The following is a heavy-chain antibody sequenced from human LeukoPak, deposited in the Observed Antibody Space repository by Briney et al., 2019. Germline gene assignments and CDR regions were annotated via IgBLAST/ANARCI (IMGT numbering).Heavy chain of an antibody. D-gene: IGHD3-3*01. Sequence: ASGKVSSKASVYTFTSYGISWVRQAPGQGLEWMGWISAYNGNTNYAQKLQGRVTMTTDTSTSTAYMELRSLRSDDTAVYYCARGLGYDFLSGYSPGYYFDYWGQGTLVTVSS. CDR1: VYTFTSYG. J-gene: IGHJ4*02. CDR2: ISAYNGNT. CDR3: ARGLGYDFLSGYSPGYYFDY. V-gene: IGHV1-18*01.